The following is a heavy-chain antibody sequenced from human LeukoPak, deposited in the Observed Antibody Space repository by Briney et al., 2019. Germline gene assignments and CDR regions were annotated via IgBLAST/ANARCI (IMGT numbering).Heavy chain of an antibody. CDR2: INTDGSST. V-gene: IGHV3-74*01. CDR1: GFTFSNYW. J-gene: IGHJ2*01. CDR3: ASNWYFDF. Sequence: PGGSLRLSCAASGFTFSNYWMHWVRQGPGKGLVWVSRINTDGSSTSYADAVKGRFTISRDNAKNTLYLQMNSLRAEDTAVYYCASNWYFDFWGRGTLVTVSS.